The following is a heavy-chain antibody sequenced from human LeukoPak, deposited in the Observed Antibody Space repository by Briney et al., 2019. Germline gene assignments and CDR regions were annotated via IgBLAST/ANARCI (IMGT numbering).Heavy chain of an antibody. V-gene: IGHV3-11*01. CDR1: GCTFSDCY. CDR3: ARSRSGQY. CDR2: MSSSGSVI. J-gene: IGHJ4*02. Sequence: GGALRLSCSASGCTFSDCYMSWIRQARGKGLEWVSYMSSSGSVISYADSVKGRFPISRDNGKNSLSLQMYNLRVEDTAMYYCARSRSGQYWGQGTLVTVSS. D-gene: IGHD3-3*01.